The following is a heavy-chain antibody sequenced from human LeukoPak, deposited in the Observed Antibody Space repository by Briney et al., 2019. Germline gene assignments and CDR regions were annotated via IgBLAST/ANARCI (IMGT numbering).Heavy chain of an antibody. J-gene: IGHJ4*02. V-gene: IGHV3-74*01. Sequence: GGSLRLSCAAPGFTFSKYWMLWVRQAPGKGLESVSRINTDGTVTTYADSVKGRFTVSRDNADNTMFLQMNSVRDEDTAVYYCATKQWLAPPPDSWGQGTPVTVSS. CDR2: INTDGTVT. CDR1: GFTFSKYW. D-gene: IGHD6-19*01. CDR3: ATKQWLAPPPDS.